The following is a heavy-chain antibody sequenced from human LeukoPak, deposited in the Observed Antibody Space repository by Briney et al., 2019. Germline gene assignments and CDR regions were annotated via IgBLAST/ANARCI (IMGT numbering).Heavy chain of an antibody. D-gene: IGHD6-13*01. V-gene: IGHV1-46*01. CDR3: ASLGYSSSGGNYYYYMDV. J-gene: IGHJ6*03. Sequence: GASVKVSCKASGYTFTSYYMHWVRQAPGQGLEWMGLINPSGGSTSYAQKFQGRVTMTRDTSTSTVYMKLSSLRSEDTAVYYCASLGYSSSGGNYYYYMDVWGKGTTVTVSS. CDR1: GYTFTSYY. CDR2: INPSGGST.